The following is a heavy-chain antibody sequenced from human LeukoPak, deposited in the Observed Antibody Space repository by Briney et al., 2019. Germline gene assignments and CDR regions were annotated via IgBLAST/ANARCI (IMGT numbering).Heavy chain of an antibody. D-gene: IGHD2-15*01. CDR1: GGSISSYY. Sequence: SETLSLTCTVSGGSISSYYWSWIRQPPGKGLEWIGEINHSGSTNYNPSLKSRVTISVDTSKNQFSLKLSSVTAADTAVYYCARDSMVAATVKWFDPWGQGTLVTVSS. J-gene: IGHJ5*02. CDR3: ARDSMVAATVKWFDP. CDR2: INHSGST. V-gene: IGHV4-34*01.